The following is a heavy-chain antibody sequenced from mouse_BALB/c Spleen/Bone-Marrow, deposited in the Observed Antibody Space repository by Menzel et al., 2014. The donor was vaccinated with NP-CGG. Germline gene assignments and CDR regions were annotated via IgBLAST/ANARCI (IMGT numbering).Heavy chain of an antibody. J-gene: IGHJ3*01. CDR3: IRSAGTGFAY. CDR2: INPSNGGT. Sequence: VHLQQSGTELVKPGASVKLSCKASGYTFTSYYMFWVKQRPGQGLEWIGEINPSNGGTVFNEKFKSKVTLTVDKSSSTAYIQLSGLTSEDSAVYYCIRSAGTGFAYWGQGTLVTVS. V-gene: IGHV1-53*01. CDR1: GYTFTSYY. D-gene: IGHD3-3*01.